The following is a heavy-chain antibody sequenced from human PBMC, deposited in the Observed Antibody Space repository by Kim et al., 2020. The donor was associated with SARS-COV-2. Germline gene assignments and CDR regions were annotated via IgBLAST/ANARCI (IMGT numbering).Heavy chain of an antibody. CDR1: GYTFTSYD. V-gene: IGHV1-8*01. D-gene: IGHD3-16*02. J-gene: IGHJ6*02. CDR2: MNPNSGNT. Sequence: ASVKVSCKASGYTFTSYDLNWVRQATGQGLEWMGWMNPNSGNTGYAQKFQGRVTMTRNTSIRTAYMELSSLRSEDTAVYYCARAPPPRTVVYIWGSYRYYYGMDVWGQGTTVTVSS. CDR3: ARAPPPRTVVYIWGSYRYYYGMDV.